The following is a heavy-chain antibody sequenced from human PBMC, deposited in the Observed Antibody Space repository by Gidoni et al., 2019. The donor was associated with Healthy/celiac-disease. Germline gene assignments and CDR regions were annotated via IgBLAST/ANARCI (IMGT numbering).Heavy chain of an antibody. D-gene: IGHD3-16*01. Sequence: QVQLQESGPGLVKPSQTLSLTCTVSGGSISSSGYYWSWIRQHPGKGLEWIGYIFSSGGTYSNPSLKSRVTISVDTSKNQFSRKLSSVTAADTAVYYCARGYGGYWGQGTLVTVSS. V-gene: IGHV4-31*03. J-gene: IGHJ4*02. CDR2: IFSSGGT. CDR3: ARGYGGY. CDR1: GGSISSSGYY.